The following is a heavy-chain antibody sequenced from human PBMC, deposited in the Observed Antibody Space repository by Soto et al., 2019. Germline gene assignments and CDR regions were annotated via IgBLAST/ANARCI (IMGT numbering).Heavy chain of an antibody. D-gene: IGHD6-19*01. CDR3: ARYSLQWLVRYFDY. Sequence: GGSLRLSCAASGFTFSSYWMSWVRQAPGKGLEWVANIKQDGSEKYYVDSVKGRFTISRDNAKNSLYLQMNSLRAEDTAVYYCARYSLQWLVRYFDYWGQGTLVTVSS. V-gene: IGHV3-7*01. CDR2: IKQDGSEK. CDR1: GFTFSSYW. J-gene: IGHJ4*02.